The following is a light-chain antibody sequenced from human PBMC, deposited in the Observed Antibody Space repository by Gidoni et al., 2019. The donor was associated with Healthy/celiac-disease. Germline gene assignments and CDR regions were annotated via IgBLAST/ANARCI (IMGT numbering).Light chain of an antibody. CDR1: QSISSW. CDR2: KAS. V-gene: IGKV1-5*03. J-gene: IGKJ1*01. Sequence: DIHVTHSPSTLSASVRDRVTITCRASQSISSWLAWYQQKPGKAPKLLIYKASSFESGVPSRFSGSGSGTEFTLTISSLQPDDFATYYCQQYYSYSRTFGQGTKVEIK. CDR3: QQYYSYSRT.